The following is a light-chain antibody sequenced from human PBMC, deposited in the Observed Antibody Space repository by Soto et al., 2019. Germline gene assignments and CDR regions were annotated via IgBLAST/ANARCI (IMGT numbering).Light chain of an antibody. CDR2: DVT. Sequence: QSVLTQPRSVSGSPGQSVTISCTGTTSDVGGYNYVSWYQQHPGKAPKLIIFDVTKRPSGAPDRFSGSKSGNTASLTISGLLAEDEAEYYCCSYAGSYNYVFGTGTKVTVL. J-gene: IGLJ1*01. CDR1: TSDVGGYNY. V-gene: IGLV2-11*01. CDR3: CSYAGSYNYV.